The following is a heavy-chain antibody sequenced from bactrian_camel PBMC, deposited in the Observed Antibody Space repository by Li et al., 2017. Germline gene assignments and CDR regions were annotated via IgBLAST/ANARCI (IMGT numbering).Heavy chain of an antibody. J-gene: IGHJ4*01. V-gene: IGHV3S6*01. D-gene: IGHD7*01. Sequence: HVQLVESGGGSVQAGGSLRLSCARSVFSISRTCIAWFRQAPGKGREGVARIDMESTSSLYADSVKGRFTISQDAARNMVYLQMNTLKTEDSGVYYCTTNGAVWWKSGNRGQGTQVTVS. CDR3: TTNGAVWWKSGN. CDR2: IDMESTSS. CDR1: VFSISRTC.